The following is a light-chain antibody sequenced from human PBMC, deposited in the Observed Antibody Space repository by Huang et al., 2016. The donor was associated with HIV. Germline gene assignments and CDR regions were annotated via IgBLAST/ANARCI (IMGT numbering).Light chain of an antibody. CDR3: QQYHNYPT. CDR2: KAS. CDR1: ESISSW. J-gene: IGKJ2*01. Sequence: DIQMTQSPSTLSASVGDRVTITCRASESISSWLAWYQQKPGRAPKLLMYKASSLETGVPSRFSGSGSGTEFTLTISRLQPDDFATYYCQQYHNYPTFGQGTKLEIK. V-gene: IGKV1-5*03.